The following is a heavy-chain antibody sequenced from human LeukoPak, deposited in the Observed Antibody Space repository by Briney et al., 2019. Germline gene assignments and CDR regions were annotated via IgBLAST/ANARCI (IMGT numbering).Heavy chain of an antibody. D-gene: IGHD1-26*01. V-gene: IGHV1-18*01. Sequence: AASVNVSCKSSVYTFTSYCIRWVRQAPAQGLEWMGWISAYNGNTNYAQKLQGRVTMTTDTSTSTAYMELRSLRSDDTAVYYCARDGRELPPYYYYYMDVWGKGTTVTVSS. CDR1: VYTFTSYC. CDR3: ARDGRELPPYYYYYMDV. CDR2: ISAYNGNT. J-gene: IGHJ6*03.